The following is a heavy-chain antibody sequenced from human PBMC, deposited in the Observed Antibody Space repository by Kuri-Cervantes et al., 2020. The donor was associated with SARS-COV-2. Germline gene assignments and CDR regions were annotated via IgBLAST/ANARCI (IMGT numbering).Heavy chain of an antibody. V-gene: IGHV3-7*01. CDR1: GFTFSSYW. Sequence: GESLKISCAASGFTFSSYWMTWVRQAPGKGPECVAKINQDGSEKYHVDSVKGRFTISRDNTKNSLFLQMNSLRAEDTAVYYCGRVSDDTGHYRPFDYWGQGTVVTVSS. D-gene: IGHD3-9*01. CDR2: INQDGSEK. J-gene: IGHJ4*02. CDR3: GRVSDDTGHYRPFDY.